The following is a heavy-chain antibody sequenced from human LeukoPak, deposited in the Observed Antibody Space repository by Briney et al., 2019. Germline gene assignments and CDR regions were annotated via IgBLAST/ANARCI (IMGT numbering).Heavy chain of an antibody. Sequence: SVKVSCKASGGTFSTYSINWVRQAPGQGLEWMGGIIPMFGSPNYAQKFQGRVTITADASTSTAYMELRSLTSGDTAVYFCARWAGSCTANNCYMPLDYWGQGTLVTVPS. CDR3: ARWAGSCTANNCYMPLDY. CDR1: GGTFSTYS. D-gene: IGHD1-1*01. CDR2: IIPMFGSP. V-gene: IGHV1-69*13. J-gene: IGHJ4*02.